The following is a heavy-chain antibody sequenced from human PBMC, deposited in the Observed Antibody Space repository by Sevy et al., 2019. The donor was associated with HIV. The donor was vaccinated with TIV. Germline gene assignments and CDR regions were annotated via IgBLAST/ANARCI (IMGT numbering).Heavy chain of an antibody. V-gene: IGHV3-23*01. CDR1: GFTFSNFA. CDR2: ISGTGDYT. D-gene: IGHD5-18*01. Sequence: GGSLRLSCAASGFTFSNFAMGWVRQAPGKGLDWISVISGTGDYTYYADSVKGRFTISRDNSKITLFLQMNSLRAEDTAIFYCAKKMGGGSGMAFLVDYWGQGTLVTVSS. J-gene: IGHJ4*02. CDR3: AKKMGGGSGMAFLVDY.